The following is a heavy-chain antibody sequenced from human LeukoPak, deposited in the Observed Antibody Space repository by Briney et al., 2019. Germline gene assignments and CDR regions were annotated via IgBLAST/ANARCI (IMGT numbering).Heavy chain of an antibody. Sequence: PGGSLRLSCAASGFTFSSYWMHWVRQAPGKGLMWVSRINSDGSRTTYADSVRGRFTISRDNAKSTLYLQMNRLGVEDTAVYYCSSGGNSVFDYWGQGTLVTVSS. J-gene: IGHJ4*02. CDR2: INSDGSRT. CDR3: SSGGNSVFDY. D-gene: IGHD4-23*01. V-gene: IGHV3-74*01. CDR1: GFTFSSYW.